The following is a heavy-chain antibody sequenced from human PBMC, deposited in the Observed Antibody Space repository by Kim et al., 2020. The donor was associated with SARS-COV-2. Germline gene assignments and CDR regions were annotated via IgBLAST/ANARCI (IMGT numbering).Heavy chain of an antibody. J-gene: IGHJ4*02. D-gene: IGHD1-7*01. CDR3: ARGQAVTGTKVSQDYFDY. CDR1: GGTFSSYA. Sequence: SVKVSYKASGGTFSSYAISWVRQAPGQGLEWMGGIIPIFGTANYAQKFQGRVTITADESTSTAYMELSSLRSEDTAVYYCARGQAVTGTKVSQDYFDYWGQGTLVTVSS. V-gene: IGHV1-69*13. CDR2: IIPIFGTA.